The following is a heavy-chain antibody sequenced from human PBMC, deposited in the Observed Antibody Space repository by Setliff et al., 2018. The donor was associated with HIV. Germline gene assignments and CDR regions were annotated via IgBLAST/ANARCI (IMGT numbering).Heavy chain of an antibody. CDR2: IYTSGIT. J-gene: IGHJ5*02. D-gene: IGHD2-21*02. Sequence: SSETLSLTCAVYGGSFSGYYCSWIRQPAGKGLEWIGRIYTSGITNYNPSLKSRVIISVDTSKNQFSLKLSSVTAADTAVYYCVTMTANWFDPWGQGTLVTVSS. V-gene: IGHV4-59*10. CDR1: GGSFSGYY. CDR3: VTMTANWFDP.